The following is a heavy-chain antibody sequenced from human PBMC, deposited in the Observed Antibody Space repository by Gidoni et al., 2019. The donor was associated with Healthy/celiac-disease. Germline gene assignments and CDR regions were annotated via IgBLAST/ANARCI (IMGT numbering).Heavy chain of an antibody. CDR3: TTHYYDSSGYWDDAFDI. CDR1: GFTFSNAW. D-gene: IGHD3-22*01. J-gene: IGHJ3*02. V-gene: IGHV3-15*07. Sequence: EVQLVESGGGLVKPGGSLRLSCAASGFTFSNAWMNWVRQAPGKGLEWVGRIKSKTDGGTTDYAAPVKGRFTISRDDSKNTLYLQMNSLKTEDTAVYYCTTHYYDSSGYWDDAFDIWGQGTMVTVSS. CDR2: IKSKTDGGTT.